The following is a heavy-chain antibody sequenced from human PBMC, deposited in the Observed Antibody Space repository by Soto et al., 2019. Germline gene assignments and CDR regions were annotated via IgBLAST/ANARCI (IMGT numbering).Heavy chain of an antibody. J-gene: IGHJ4*02. CDR2: ISSSSSTI. CDR1: GFTFSSYS. D-gene: IGHD3-22*01. Sequence: EVQLVESGGGLVQPGGSLRLSCAASGFTFSSYSMNWVRQAPGKGLEWVSYISSSSSTIYYADSVKGRFTISRDNAKNSLYLQMNSLRAEDTAVYYCARVLTDSSGYSKAYYFDYWGQGTLVTVSS. CDR3: ARVLTDSSGYSKAYYFDY. V-gene: IGHV3-48*01.